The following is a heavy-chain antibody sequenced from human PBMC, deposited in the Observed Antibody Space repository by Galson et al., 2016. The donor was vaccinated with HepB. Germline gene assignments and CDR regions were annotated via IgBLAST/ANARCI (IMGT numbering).Heavy chain of an antibody. CDR1: GGTFSSSV. V-gene: IGHV1-69*13. D-gene: IGHD6-19*01. CDR2: IIPILVTP. CDR3: ATDRESVTGVFDY. J-gene: IGHJ4*02. Sequence: SVKVSCKASGGTFSSSVITWLRQAPGQELEWMGDIIPILVTPNYAQNFQGRVTITADEYTTTAYMELSSLRSEDTAVYYCATDRESVTGVFDYWGQGTLVSVSS.